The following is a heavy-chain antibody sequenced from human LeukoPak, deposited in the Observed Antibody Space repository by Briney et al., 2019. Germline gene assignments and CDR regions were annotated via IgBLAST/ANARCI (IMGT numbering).Heavy chain of an antibody. CDR2: ISNDGTYK. Sequence: GGSLRLSCEVSGYTFSNFAVNWVRQAPGKGLEWVAVISNDGTYKRFSDSVKGRFTISRDNSKITVYLQMHSLRSDDTAVYFCAKDDGPYSLTPYSVGLFDSWGPGTLVTVSS. CDR3: AKDDGPYSLTPYSVGLFDS. D-gene: IGHD4-11*01. CDR1: GYTFSNFA. J-gene: IGHJ4*02. V-gene: IGHV3-30*18.